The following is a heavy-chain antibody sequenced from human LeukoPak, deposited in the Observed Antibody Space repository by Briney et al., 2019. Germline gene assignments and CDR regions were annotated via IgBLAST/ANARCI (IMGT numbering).Heavy chain of an antibody. Sequence: PGGSLRLSCAASGFTFSTYAIHWVRQAPGKGLEWVAVISDDGSTKYYADSVKGRFTISRDNSKNMLYLQMSSLRAEDSAVYYCARDLIAVTGTGFWFDPRGQGTLVTVSS. CDR1: GFTFSTYA. D-gene: IGHD6-19*01. CDR2: ISDDGSTK. J-gene: IGHJ5*02. V-gene: IGHV3-30-3*01. CDR3: ARDLIAVTGTGFWFDP.